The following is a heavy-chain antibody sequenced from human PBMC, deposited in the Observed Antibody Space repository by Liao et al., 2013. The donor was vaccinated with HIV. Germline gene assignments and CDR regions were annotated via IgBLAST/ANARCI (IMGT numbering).Heavy chain of an antibody. CDR1: GGSFSGYY. CDR3: AREPLYYDSSGRMHNWFDP. V-gene: IGHV4-34*01. J-gene: IGHJ5*02. Sequence: QVQLQQWGAGLLKPSETLSLTCAVYGGSFSGYYWSWIRQPPGKGLEWIGYIYYSGSTYYNPSLKSRVTISVDTSKNQFSLKLSSVTAADTAVYYCAREPLYYDSSGRMHNWFDPWGLGTLVTVSS. D-gene: IGHD3-22*01. CDR2: IYYSGST.